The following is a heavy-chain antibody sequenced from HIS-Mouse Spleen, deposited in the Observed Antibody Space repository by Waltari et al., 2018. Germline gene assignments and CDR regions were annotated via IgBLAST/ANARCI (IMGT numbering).Heavy chain of an antibody. CDR2: IWDDGSNK. D-gene: IGHD2-8*01. V-gene: IGHV3-33*06. Sequence: QVQLVESGGGVVQPGRSLRLSCAGSGFTFSGLGMHWVGQAPGKWLEWVAVIWDDGSNKYYADSVKGRFTISRDNSKNTLYLQMNSLRAEDTAVYYCAKGGLMVYAIGDYWGQGTLVTVSS. CDR1: GFTFSGLG. J-gene: IGHJ4*02. CDR3: AKGGLMVYAIGDY.